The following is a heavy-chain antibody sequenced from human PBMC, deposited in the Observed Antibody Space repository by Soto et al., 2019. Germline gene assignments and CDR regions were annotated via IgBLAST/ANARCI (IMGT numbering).Heavy chain of an antibody. CDR2: INHSGST. CDR1: GGSFSGYY. D-gene: IGHD6-13*01. CDR3: ASSYSSSWYGVY. Sequence: PSETLSLTCAVYGGSFSGYYWSWIRQPPGKGLEWIGEINHSGSTNYNPSLKSRVTISVDTSKNSLYLQMNSLRAEDTAVYYCASSYSSSWYGVYWGQGTLVTVSS. J-gene: IGHJ4*02. V-gene: IGHV4-34*01.